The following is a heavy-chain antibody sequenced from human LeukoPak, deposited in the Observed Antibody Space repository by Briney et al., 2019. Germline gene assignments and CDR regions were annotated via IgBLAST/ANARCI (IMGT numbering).Heavy chain of an antibody. CDR3: ARHSSHYLAVAGPFDY. D-gene: IGHD6-19*01. J-gene: IGHJ4*02. Sequence: ASVKVSCKASGYTFTSYGISWVRQAPGQGLEWMGWISAYNGNTNYAQKLHGRVTMTTDTSTSTAYMELRSLSSDDPAVYYCARHSSHYLAVAGPFDYWGQGTLVTVSS. CDR1: GYTFTSYG. CDR2: ISAYNGNT. V-gene: IGHV1-18*01.